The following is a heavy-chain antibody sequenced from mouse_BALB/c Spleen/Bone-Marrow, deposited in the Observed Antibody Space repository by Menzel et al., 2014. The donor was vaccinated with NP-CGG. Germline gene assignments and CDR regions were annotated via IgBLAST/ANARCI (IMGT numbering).Heavy chain of an antibody. D-gene: IGHD1-1*01. V-gene: IGHV4-1*02. CDR1: GFDFSRYW. Sequence: EERCVGYGCGPGWPGGYLKIYCAASGFDFSRYWMSWVRQAPGKGLEWIGEINPDSGTINYTPSLKDKFIISRDNAKNTLYLQMSKVRSEDTALYYCARLSYYGRFAYWRQGTLVTVSA. J-gene: IGHJ3*01. CDR3: ARLSYYGRFAY. CDR2: INPDSGTI.